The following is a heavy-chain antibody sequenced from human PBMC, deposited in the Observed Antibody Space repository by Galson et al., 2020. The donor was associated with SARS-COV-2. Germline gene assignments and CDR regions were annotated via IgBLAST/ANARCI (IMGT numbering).Heavy chain of an antibody. J-gene: IGHJ4*02. CDR1: GYIFSNFA. CDR2: INTNTWNP. CDR3: ARVGRVTVYGVVLNYFDY. D-gene: IGHD3-3*01. V-gene: IGHV7-4-1*02. Sequence: SVNVSCKASGYIFSNFAMHCVRQAPGKGLEWMGWINTNTWNPMYAQGSTGRSVFSLDTSVTTAYLQINNLKAEDTAVYYCARVGRVTVYGVVLNYFDYWGQGTLVTVSS.